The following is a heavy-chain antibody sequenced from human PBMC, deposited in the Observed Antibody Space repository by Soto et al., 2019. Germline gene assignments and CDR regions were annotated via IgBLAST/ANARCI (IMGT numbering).Heavy chain of an antibody. J-gene: IGHJ5*02. Sequence: GASVKVSCKAWGYTFINFDISWVRQAAGQGLEWLGWMNPGSGKTGYASKFQDRVAMTRDASTGTSHLELSSLTSDDAAVYYCSRMVSAGTLNWIDPWGQGTLVTVSS. V-gene: IGHV1-8*02. CDR3: SRMVSAGTLNWIDP. D-gene: IGHD3-10*01. CDR2: MNPGSGKT. CDR1: GYTFINFD.